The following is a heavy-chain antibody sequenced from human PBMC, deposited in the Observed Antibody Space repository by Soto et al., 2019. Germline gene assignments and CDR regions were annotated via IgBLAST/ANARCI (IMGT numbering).Heavy chain of an antibody. J-gene: IGHJ4*02. CDR3: ARVNWNDASYY. V-gene: IGHV3-53*01. D-gene: IGHD1-1*01. Sequence: PGGSLRLSCAASGCPVSSNYMSWVRQAPGKGLEWVSVIYSGGSTYYADSVKGRFTISRDNSKNTPYLQMNSLRAEDTAVYYCARVNWNDASYYWGQGTLVTVSS. CDR2: IYSGGST. CDR1: GCPVSSNY.